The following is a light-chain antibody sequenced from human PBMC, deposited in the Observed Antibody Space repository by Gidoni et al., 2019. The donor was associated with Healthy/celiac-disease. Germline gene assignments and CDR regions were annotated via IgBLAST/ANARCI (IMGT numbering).Light chain of an antibody. CDR3: QQSYSTPPT. V-gene: IGKV1-39*01. J-gene: IGKJ4*01. CDR2: AAS. Sequence: DIPLTQSPSSLSASVGDRVTIPCRASQSISSYLNWYQQKPGKAPKLLIYAASSLQSGVPARFSGSGSGTDVALTISSLQPEDFATYYCQQSYSTPPTFGGGTKVEIK. CDR1: QSISSY.